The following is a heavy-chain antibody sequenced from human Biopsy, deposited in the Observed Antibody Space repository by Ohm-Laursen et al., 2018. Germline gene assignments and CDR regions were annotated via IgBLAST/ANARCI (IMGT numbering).Heavy chain of an antibody. J-gene: IGHJ4*02. V-gene: IGHV1-2*02. Sequence: EASVKVSCKASGFSFTGYYIHWVRQAPGQGLEWMRWISPKSGGTNYAQKFQGNITMTKNTSMSTAYMEMSRLRSDDTAVYYCALQSVAQMKNFDYWGQGTLVTVSS. CDR1: GFSFTGYY. CDR3: ALQSVAQMKNFDY. D-gene: IGHD6-19*01. CDR2: ISPKSGGT.